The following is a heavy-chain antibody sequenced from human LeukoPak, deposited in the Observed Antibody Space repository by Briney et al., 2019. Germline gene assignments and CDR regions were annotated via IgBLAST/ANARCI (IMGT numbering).Heavy chain of an antibody. CDR3: ARDLHQPDHYYGSGSYYPGS. D-gene: IGHD3-10*01. Sequence: ASVKVSCKASGYTFTGYYMHWVRQAPGQGLEWMGWINPNSGGTNYAQKFQGRVTMTRDTSISTAYMELNRLRSDDTAVYYCARDLHQPDHYYGSGSYYPGSWGQGTLVTVSS. J-gene: IGHJ4*02. V-gene: IGHV1-2*02. CDR1: GYTFTGYY. CDR2: INPNSGGT.